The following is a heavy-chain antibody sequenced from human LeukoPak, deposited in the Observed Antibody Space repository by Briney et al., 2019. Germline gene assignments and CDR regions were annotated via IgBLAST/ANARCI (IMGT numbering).Heavy chain of an antibody. CDR2: IYYTGDT. J-gene: IGHJ4*02. Sequence: SETLSLTCTVSGGSIDNYYWSWIRQPPGKGLECIGYIYYTGDTNYNPSLKSRVTISVDASKNQFSLKLNSVTAADTAVYFCARGRGLEDSWGQGTLVSVSS. CDR1: GGSIDNYY. V-gene: IGHV4-59*01. D-gene: IGHD4-17*01. CDR3: ARGRGLEDS.